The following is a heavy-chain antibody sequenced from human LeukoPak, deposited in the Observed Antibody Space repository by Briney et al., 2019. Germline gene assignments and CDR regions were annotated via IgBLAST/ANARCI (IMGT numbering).Heavy chain of an antibody. Sequence: GGSLRLSCAASGLTFDDYAMHWVRQAPGKGLEWVSGISWNSGSIGYADSVKGRFTISRDNAKNSLYLQMNSLRAGDTALYYCAKDIGYYDILTGYSEAFDIWGQGTMVTVSS. CDR3: AKDIGYYDILTGYSEAFDI. CDR2: ISWNSGSI. J-gene: IGHJ3*02. V-gene: IGHV3-9*01. D-gene: IGHD3-9*01. CDR1: GLTFDDYA.